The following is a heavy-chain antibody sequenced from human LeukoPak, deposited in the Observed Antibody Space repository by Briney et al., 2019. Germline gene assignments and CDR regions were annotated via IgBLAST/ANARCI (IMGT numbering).Heavy chain of an antibody. Sequence: GGSLRLSCAASGFTFSSYGMHWVCQAPGKGLEWVAFIRYDGSNKYYADSVKGRFTISRDNSKNTLYLQMNSLRAEDTAVYYCAKDRAAAAGTGRDYWGQGTLVTVSS. J-gene: IGHJ4*02. CDR2: IRYDGSNK. V-gene: IGHV3-30*02. CDR3: AKDRAAAAGTGRDY. D-gene: IGHD6-13*01. CDR1: GFTFSSYG.